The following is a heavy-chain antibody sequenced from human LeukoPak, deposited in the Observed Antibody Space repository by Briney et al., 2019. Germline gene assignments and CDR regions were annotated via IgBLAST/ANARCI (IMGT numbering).Heavy chain of an antibody. CDR3: ARDGDGYGSGSPYFDY. V-gene: IGHV3-30-3*01. D-gene: IGHD3-10*01. Sequence: GRSLRLSCAASGFTFSSYAMHWVRQAPGKGLEWVAVISYDGSNKYYADSVKGRFTISRDNSKNTLYLQMNSLRAEDTAVYYCARDGDGYGSGSPYFDYWGQGTLVTVSS. CDR1: GFTFSSYA. J-gene: IGHJ4*02. CDR2: ISYDGSNK.